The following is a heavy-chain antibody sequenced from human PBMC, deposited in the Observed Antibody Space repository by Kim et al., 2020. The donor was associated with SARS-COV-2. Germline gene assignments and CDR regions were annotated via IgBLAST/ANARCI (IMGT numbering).Heavy chain of an antibody. CDR2: FDPEDGET. J-gene: IGHJ6*02. CDR3: ATGLQPGIAVAGPSAYYSSYDMAV. CDR1: GYTLTELS. D-gene: IGHD6-19*01. Sequence: ASVKVSCKVSGYTLTELSMHWVRQAPGKGLEWMGGFDPEDGETIYAQKFQGRVTMTEDTSTDTAYMELNSLRSEDTAVYYCATGLQPGIAVAGPSAYYSSYDMAVWGPGTTGTVSS. V-gene: IGHV1-24*01.